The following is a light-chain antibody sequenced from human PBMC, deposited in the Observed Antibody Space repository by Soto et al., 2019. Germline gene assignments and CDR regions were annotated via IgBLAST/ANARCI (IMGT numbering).Light chain of an antibody. CDR2: KVF. V-gene: IGKV2-30*01. CDR1: QSLSYSDGNIY. CDR3: MQGTHRPIT. J-gene: IGKJ4*01. Sequence: DVVITQSPLSLPFTLGQPASISCLASQSLSYSDGNIYLNWFHQRPGQSPRRLIYKVFNRDSGVPDRFSGSGSGTDFTLKISRVEAEDVGIYYCMQGTHRPITFGGGTKVDIK.